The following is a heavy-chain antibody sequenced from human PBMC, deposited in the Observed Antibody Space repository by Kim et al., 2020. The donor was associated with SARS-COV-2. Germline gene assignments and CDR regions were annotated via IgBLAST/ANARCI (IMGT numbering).Heavy chain of an antibody. V-gene: IGHV1-58*01. D-gene: IGHD2-21*02. CDR3: AAVRVRGDSRWYFDY. J-gene: IGHJ4*02. Sequence: HKFQERVTITRDMSTSTAYMELSSLRSEDTAVYYCAAVRVRGDSRWYFDYWGQGTLVTVSS.